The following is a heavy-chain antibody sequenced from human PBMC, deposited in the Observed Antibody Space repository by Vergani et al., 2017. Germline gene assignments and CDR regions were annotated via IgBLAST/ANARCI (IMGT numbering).Heavy chain of an antibody. CDR1: GFTSSYYG. J-gene: IGHJ1*01. D-gene: IGHD1-1*01. CDR3: ATKSCGTPGCQIGYFRE. CDR2: ISYDGTQK. V-gene: IGHV3-30*03. Sequence: QVHLVESGGGVVQPGRSLRLSCVVSGFTSSYYGMHWVRPGPGKGLEWVAVISYDGTQKYYADSVKGRFTISRDNSKSTLYLQMNSLRTEDTAVYYCATKSCGTPGCQIGYFREWGQGTLVTVSS.